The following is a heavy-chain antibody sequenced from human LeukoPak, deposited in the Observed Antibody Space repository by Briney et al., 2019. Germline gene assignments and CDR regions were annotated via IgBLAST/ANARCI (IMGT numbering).Heavy chain of an antibody. J-gene: IGHJ4*02. D-gene: IGHD1-26*01. CDR3: VKSGGYGLIDY. CDR2: INHSGST. CDR1: GGSFSGYY. V-gene: IGHV4-34*01. Sequence: ETLSLTCAVYGGSFSGYYWSWIRQPPGKGLEWIGEINHSGSTNYNPSLKSRVTISVDTSKNQFSLRLNSVTAADTAMYFCVKSGGYGLIDYWGQGTLVTVSS.